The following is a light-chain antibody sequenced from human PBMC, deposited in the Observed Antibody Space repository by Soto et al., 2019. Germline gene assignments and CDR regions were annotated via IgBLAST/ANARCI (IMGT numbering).Light chain of an antibody. CDR3: QQYHGYPIT. V-gene: IGKV1-5*03. Sequence: DIQMTQSPSTLSASVGDRVTITCRASQSIISWLAWYQQRPGKAPNLLIYKASSLESGVPSRFSGSGSGTDFTLTISSLQPDDSATYYCQQYHGYPITFRQGTRLEIK. J-gene: IGKJ5*01. CDR2: KAS. CDR1: QSIISW.